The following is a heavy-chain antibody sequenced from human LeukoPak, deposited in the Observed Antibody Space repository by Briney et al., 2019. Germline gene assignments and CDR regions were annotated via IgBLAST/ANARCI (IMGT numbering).Heavy chain of an antibody. CDR3: AKESGKFDY. V-gene: IGHV3-43*02. CDR1: GINFAHYA. J-gene: IGHJ4*02. Sequence: QPGGSLRLPCVVSGINFAHYAMLWVRQPPGKGLEWVSLISADGGSTFSADSVKGRFSISRDNSKNSLYLQMNSLSSDDTAMYYCAKESGKFDYWGQGVLVTVAS. CDR2: ISADGGST.